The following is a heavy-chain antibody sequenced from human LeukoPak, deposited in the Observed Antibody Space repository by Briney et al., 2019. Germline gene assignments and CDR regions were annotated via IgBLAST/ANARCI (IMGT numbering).Heavy chain of an antibody. J-gene: IGHJ4*02. D-gene: IGHD6-13*01. CDR1: GGSISSYY. CDR2: IYYSGST. V-gene: IGHV4-59*01. Sequence: PSETLSLTCTVSGGSISSYYWSWLRQPPGKGLEWLGYIYYSGSTNYNPSLKSRVTISVDTSKNQFSLKLSSVTAADTAVYYCARLTRQQPYYFDYWGQGTLVTVSS. CDR3: ARLTRQQPYYFDY.